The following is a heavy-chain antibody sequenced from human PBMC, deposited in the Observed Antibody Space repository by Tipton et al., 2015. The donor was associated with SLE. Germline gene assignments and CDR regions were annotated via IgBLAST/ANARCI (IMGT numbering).Heavy chain of an antibody. CDR2: VYYSGST. Sequence: TLSLTCTVSGAYINTGGNYWPWIRQHPRQGLEWIGYVYYSGSTDYNPSLKSRLSISLDTSQNQFSLRLTSVTAADTAVYYCARANDFWSGHYALDYWGQGILVTVSS. D-gene: IGHD3-3*01. CDR1: GAYINTGGNY. J-gene: IGHJ4*02. CDR3: ARANDFWSGHYALDY. V-gene: IGHV4-31*03.